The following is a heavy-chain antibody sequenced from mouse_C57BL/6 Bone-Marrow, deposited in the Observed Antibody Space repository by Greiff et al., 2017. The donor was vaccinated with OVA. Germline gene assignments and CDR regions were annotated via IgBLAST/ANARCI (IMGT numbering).Heavy chain of an antibody. CDR3: ARGITTVVEVPY. Sequence: VQLQQSGPVLVKPGASVKMSCKASGYTFTDYYMNWVKQSHGKSLEWIGVINPYNGGTSYNQKFKGKATLTVDKSSSTAYMELNSLTSEDSAVYYCARGITTVVEVPYWGQGTLVTVSA. V-gene: IGHV1-19*01. J-gene: IGHJ3*01. D-gene: IGHD1-1*01. CDR2: INPYNGGT. CDR1: GYTFTDYY.